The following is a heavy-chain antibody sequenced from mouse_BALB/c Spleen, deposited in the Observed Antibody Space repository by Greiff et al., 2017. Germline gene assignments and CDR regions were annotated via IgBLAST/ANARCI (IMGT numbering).Heavy chain of an antibody. V-gene: IGHV5-17*02. D-gene: IGHD2-1*01. Sequence: EVKLQESGGGLVQPGGSRKLSCAASGFTFSSFGMHWVRQAPEKGLEWVAYISSGSSTIYYADTVKGRFTISRDNPKNTLFLQMTSLRSEDTAMYYCARGEMVKKLIYYYAMDYWGQGTSVTVSS. CDR3: ARGEMVKKLIYYYAMDY. J-gene: IGHJ4*01. CDR1: GFTFSSFG. CDR2: ISSGSSTI.